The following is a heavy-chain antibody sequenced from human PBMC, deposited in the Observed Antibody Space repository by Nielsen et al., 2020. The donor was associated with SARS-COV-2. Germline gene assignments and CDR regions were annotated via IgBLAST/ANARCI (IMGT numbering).Heavy chain of an antibody. CDR1: GFTFTNYG. CDR2: VSRDGSDT. V-gene: IGHV3-30*18. Sequence: GESLKISCAASGFTFTNYGMHWVRQVAGKGLEWVAIVSRDGSDTFYVDSVKGRFTISRDNSKNTVYLQMNSLRAEDTALYFCAKDFHGSVADFFGNWGQGTLVTVSS. D-gene: IGHD2-2*03. J-gene: IGHJ4*02. CDR3: AKDFHGSVADFFGN.